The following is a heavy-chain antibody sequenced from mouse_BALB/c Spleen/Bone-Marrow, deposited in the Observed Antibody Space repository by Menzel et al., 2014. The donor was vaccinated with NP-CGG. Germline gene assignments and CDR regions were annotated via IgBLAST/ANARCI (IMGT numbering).Heavy chain of an antibody. CDR2: ISTYYGDA. V-gene: IGHV1S137*01. Sequence: QVQLKQSGAELVRPGVSVKISCKGSGYTFTDYAMHWVKQSHAKSLEWIGVISTYYGDASYNQKFKGKATMTVDKSSSTAYTELARLTSEDSAIYYCARRGGFYAMDYWGQGTSVTVSS. CDR3: ARRGGFYAMDY. CDR1: GYTFTDYA. J-gene: IGHJ4*01.